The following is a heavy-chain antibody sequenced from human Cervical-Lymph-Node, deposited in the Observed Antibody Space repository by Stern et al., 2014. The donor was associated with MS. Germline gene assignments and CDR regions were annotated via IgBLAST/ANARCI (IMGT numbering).Heavy chain of an antibody. D-gene: IGHD3-10*01. V-gene: IGHV1-46*01. CDR2: INPATGGT. CDR3: ARQNMVRGVTELDF. J-gene: IGHJ4*02. Sequence: QVQLVESGTEVKKSGASVRVSCKASGYTFSIYYIHWVRQAPGQVLEWLGIINPATGGTTYAQKFQDRVTMTNDSSTSTLYLEMSSLISEDTAVYFCARQNMVRGVTELDFWGQGTLVTVSS. CDR1: GYTFSIYY.